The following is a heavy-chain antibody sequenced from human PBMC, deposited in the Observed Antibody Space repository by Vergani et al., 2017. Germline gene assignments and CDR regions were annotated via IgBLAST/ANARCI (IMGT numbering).Heavy chain of an antibody. J-gene: IGHJ4*02. D-gene: IGHD3-10*01. CDR2: INPNSGGT. CDR3: ARLTYYYGSGSYPYYFDY. CDR1: GYTFTGYY. V-gene: IGHV1-2*02. Sequence: QVQLVQSGAEVKKPGASVKVSCKASGYTFTGYYMHWVRQAPGQGLEWMGWINPNSGGTNYAQKFQGRVTMTRDTSISTAYMELSMLRSDDTAVYYCARLTYYYGSGSYPYYFDYWGQGTLVTVSS.